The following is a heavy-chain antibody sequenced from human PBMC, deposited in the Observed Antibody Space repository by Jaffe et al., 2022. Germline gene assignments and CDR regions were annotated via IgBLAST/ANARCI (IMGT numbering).Heavy chain of an antibody. Sequence: QVQLQQWGAGLLKPSETLSLTCAVYGGSFSGYYWSWIRQPPGKGLEWIGEINHSGSTNYNPSLKSRVTISVDTSKNQFSLKLSSVTAADTAVYYCARGPDYYGSGSSWFDPWGQGTLVTVSS. J-gene: IGHJ5*02. V-gene: IGHV4-34*01. CDR3: ARGPDYYGSGSSWFDP. CDR1: GGSFSGYY. D-gene: IGHD3-10*01. CDR2: INHSGST.